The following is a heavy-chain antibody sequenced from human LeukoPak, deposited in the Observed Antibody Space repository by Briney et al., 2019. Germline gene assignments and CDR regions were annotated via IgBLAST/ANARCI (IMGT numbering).Heavy chain of an antibody. D-gene: IGHD5-18*01. V-gene: IGHV3-33*01. J-gene: IGHJ3*02. CDR3: ARDPGIQAERRNDAFDI. Sequence: GRSLRLSCAASGFTLSSYGMHWVRQAAGKGLEWVAVIWYVGSNKYYADSVKGRFTISRDNSKNTLYLQMNSLRAEDTAVYYCARDPGIQAERRNDAFDIWGQGTMVTVSS. CDR2: IWYVGSNK. CDR1: GFTLSSYG.